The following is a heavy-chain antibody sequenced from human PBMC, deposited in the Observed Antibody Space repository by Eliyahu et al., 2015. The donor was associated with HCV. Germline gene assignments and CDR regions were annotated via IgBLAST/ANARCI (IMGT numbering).Heavy chain of an antibody. CDR1: GGSISSYF. J-gene: IGHJ5*02. Sequence: QVQLQESGPGLVKPSETLSLTCTVSGGSISSYFWAWIRQPPGKALEYIGYIYYTWGPPLHPSLKSRVTISVDTSKNQFSLNLSSVTAADTAVYYCARGAHHYENSGYFNWFDPWGQGTLVTVSS. V-gene: IGHV4-59*01. CDR3: ARGAHHYENSGYFNWFDP. D-gene: IGHD3-22*01. CDR2: IYYTWGP.